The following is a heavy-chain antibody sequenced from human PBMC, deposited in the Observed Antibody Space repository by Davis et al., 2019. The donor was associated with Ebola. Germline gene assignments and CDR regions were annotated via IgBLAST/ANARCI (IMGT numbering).Heavy chain of an antibody. D-gene: IGHD1-26*01. CDR1: GGSISSGGYY. V-gene: IGHV4-31*03. J-gene: IGHJ6*04. CDR3: ARLGGSGGVYGMDV. CDR2: TYYSGST. Sequence: MPSETLSLTCTVSGGSISSGGYYWSWIRQHPGKGLEWIGYTYYSGSTYYNPSLKSRVTISVDTSKNQFSLKLSSVTAADTAVYYCARLGGSGGVYGMDVWGKGTTVTVSS.